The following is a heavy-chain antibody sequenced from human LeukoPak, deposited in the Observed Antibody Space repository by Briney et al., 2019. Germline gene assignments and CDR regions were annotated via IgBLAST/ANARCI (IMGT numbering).Heavy chain of an antibody. V-gene: IGHV4-4*07. CDR1: GGSISSYY. J-gene: IGHJ5*02. CDR2: IYTSGST. CDR3: ARERPKYNWNYNWFDP. D-gene: IGHD1-20*01. Sequence: SETLSLTCTVSGGSISSYYWSWIRQPAGKGLEWIGRIYTSGSTNYNPSLKSRVTMSVDTSKTQFSLKLSSVTAADTAVYYCARERPKYNWNYNWFDPWGQGTLVTVSS.